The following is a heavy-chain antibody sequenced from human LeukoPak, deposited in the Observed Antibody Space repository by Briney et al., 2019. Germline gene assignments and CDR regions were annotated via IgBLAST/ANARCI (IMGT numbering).Heavy chain of an antibody. Sequence: GASAKVSCKASGYTFTSYGISWVRQAPGQGLEWIGWISAYNGNTNYAQKLQGRVTMTTDASASTAYMELRSLRSDDTAVYYCARDGWEPYTFDYWGQGTLVTVSS. CDR3: ARDGWEPYTFDY. J-gene: IGHJ4*02. D-gene: IGHD1-26*01. CDR2: ISAYNGNT. V-gene: IGHV1-18*01. CDR1: GYTFTSYG.